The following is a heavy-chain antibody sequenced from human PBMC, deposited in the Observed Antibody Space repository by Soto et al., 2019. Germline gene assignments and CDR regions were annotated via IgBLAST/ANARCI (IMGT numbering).Heavy chain of an antibody. J-gene: IGHJ4*02. D-gene: IGHD2-21*01. CDR1: GGSISSSSYS. CDR2: IYYSGST. V-gene: IGHV4-39*07. Sequence: SETLSLTCIVSGGSISSSSYSWAWIRQPPGKGLEWIGYIYYSGSTYYNPSLKSRVTISVDTSKNQFSLKLTSVNAADTAVYYCTRGGDAYKNGHWGQGTLVTVSS. CDR3: TRGGDAYKNGH.